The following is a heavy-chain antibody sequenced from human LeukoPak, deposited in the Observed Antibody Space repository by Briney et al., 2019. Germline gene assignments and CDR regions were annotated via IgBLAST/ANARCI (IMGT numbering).Heavy chain of an antibody. CDR1: GYTFTGYY. Sequence: GASVKVSCKASGYTFTGYYIHWVRQAPGQGLEWMGWINPNSGGTDYAQKFQGRVTMTRDTSISTVYMELNRLRSDDTAVYYCASPSGSSWYSKYYFVHWGQGTLVTVSS. V-gene: IGHV1-2*02. CDR3: ASPSGSSWYSKYYFVH. D-gene: IGHD6-13*01. CDR2: INPNSGGT. J-gene: IGHJ4*02.